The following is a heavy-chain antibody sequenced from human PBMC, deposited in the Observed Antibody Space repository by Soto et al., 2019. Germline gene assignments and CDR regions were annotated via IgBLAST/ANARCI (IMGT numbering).Heavy chain of an antibody. D-gene: IGHD3-3*01. Sequence: QVQLVQSGAEVKKPGSSVKVSCKASGGTFSSYTISWVRQAPGQGLEWMGRIIPILGIANYAQKFQGRVTITADKSTSTAYMELSSLRSEATAVYYCALTYYDFWSGSFRDRKNDYWGQGTLVTVSS. V-gene: IGHV1-69*02. CDR2: IIPILGIA. CDR3: ALTYYDFWSGSFRDRKNDY. CDR1: GGTFSSYT. J-gene: IGHJ4*02.